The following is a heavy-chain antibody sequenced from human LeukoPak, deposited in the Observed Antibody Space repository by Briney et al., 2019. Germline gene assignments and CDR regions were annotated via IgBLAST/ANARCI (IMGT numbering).Heavy chain of an antibody. J-gene: IGHJ4*02. CDR3: ARLTSDSSSSLPLGY. D-gene: IGHD6-6*01. CDR1: GFTFSRYA. CDR2: ILYDGSKK. Sequence: GGSLRLSCAASGFTFSRYAVHWVRQTPGKGLEWVAVILYDGSKKYYGDSVKGRFTISRDNSKNTVYLQMNSVKVEDTAVYYCARLTSDSSSSLPLGYWGQGTLVTVSS. V-gene: IGHV3-30-3*01.